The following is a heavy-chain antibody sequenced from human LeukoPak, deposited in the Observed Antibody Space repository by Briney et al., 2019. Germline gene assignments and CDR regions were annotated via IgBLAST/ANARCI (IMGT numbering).Heavy chain of an antibody. CDR3: ARARWLRPGDY. Sequence: GGSLRLSCAASGFTFSSYWMHWVRQAPGKGLVWVSRINSDGSGTSYADSVKGRFTISRDNAKNTLYLQMNSLRAKDTAVYYCARARWLRPGDYWGQGTLVTVSS. CDR2: INSDGSGT. V-gene: IGHV3-74*01. J-gene: IGHJ4*02. CDR1: GFTFSSYW. D-gene: IGHD5-12*01.